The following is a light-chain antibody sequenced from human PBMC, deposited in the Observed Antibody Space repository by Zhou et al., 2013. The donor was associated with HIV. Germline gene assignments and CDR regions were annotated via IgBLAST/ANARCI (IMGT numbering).Light chain of an antibody. CDR3: QQSYSTLFT. J-gene: IGKJ3*01. V-gene: IGKV1-39*01. CDR2: AAS. CDR1: QSISSY. Sequence: DIQMTQSPSSLSASVGDRVTITCRASQSISSYLNWYQQKPGKAPKLLIYAASSLQSGVPSRFSGSGSGTDFTLTISSLQPEDFATYYCQQSYSTLFTFGPRDQSGYQT.